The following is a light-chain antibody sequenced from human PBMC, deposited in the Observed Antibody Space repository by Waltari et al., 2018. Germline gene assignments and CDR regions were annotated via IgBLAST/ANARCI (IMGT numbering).Light chain of an antibody. CDR3: QQANSNPRT. CDR1: QGVSNF. Sequence: DIQMSQSPSSLSASIGDRVNITCRASQGVSNFLNWYQQIPGKAPTLLISYANILATGVPSRFSGGGSGTDFTLTITSLQPEDFATYYCQQANSNPRTFGQGTRVEIK. V-gene: IGKV1-39*01. J-gene: IGKJ1*01. CDR2: YAN.